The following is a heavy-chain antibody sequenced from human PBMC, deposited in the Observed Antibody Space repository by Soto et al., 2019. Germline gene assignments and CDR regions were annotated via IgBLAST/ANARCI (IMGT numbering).Heavy chain of an antibody. J-gene: IGHJ4*02. D-gene: IGHD6-19*01. CDR1: EYTFTGYF. CDR3: ARIKICYQSSGPFDY. CDR2: INPNSGDT. Sequence: ATVKVSCKTSEYTFTGYFIDWVRQAPGRGLEWMGWINPNSGDTNYAQKFQGRVTMTRDTSITTTYMALSGLRSDHTAVYCCARIKICYQSSGPFDYWGQGTLVTVSS. V-gene: IGHV1-2*02.